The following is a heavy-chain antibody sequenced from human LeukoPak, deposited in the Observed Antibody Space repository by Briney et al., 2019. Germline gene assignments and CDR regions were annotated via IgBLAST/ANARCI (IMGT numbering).Heavy chain of an antibody. D-gene: IGHD5-12*01. V-gene: IGHV1-2*02. CDR3: ARHASGYDYENNWFDP. Sequence: ASVKVSCKASGYTFTDYYMHWVRRAPGQGLEWVGWINPNSGGTNYAQKFQGRVTMTRDTSISTAYMELSRLRSDDTAVYYCARHASGYDYENNWFDPWGQGTLVTVSS. J-gene: IGHJ5*02. CDR2: INPNSGGT. CDR1: GYTFTDYY.